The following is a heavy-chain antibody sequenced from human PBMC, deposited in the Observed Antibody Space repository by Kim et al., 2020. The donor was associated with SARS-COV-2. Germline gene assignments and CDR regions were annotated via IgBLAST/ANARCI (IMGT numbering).Heavy chain of an antibody. Sequence: SETLSLTCAVSGGSISSGGYSWSWIRQPPGKGLEWIGYIYHSGSTYYNPSLKSRVTISVDRSKNQFSLKLSSVTAADTAVYYCARGLHRWRWFDPWGQGTLVTVSS. D-gene: IGHD4-4*01. CDR1: GGSISSGGYS. V-gene: IGHV4-30-2*01. CDR3: ARGLHRWRWFDP. CDR2: IYHSGST. J-gene: IGHJ5*02.